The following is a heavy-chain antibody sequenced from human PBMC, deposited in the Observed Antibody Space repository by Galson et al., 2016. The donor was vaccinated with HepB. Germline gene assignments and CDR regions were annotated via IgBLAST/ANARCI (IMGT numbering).Heavy chain of an antibody. D-gene: IGHD2-15*01. V-gene: IGHV4-4*07. CDR2: IYTSGST. J-gene: IGHJ5*02. CDR1: GDSISSHY. CDR3: AREGCSGGSCYSGYNWFDP. Sequence: ETLSLTCTVSGDSISSHYWRWIRQPAGKGLEWIGRIYTSGSTHYNPSLKSRVTMSVDTSKNQFSLKLTSVTAADTAVYYCAREGCSGGSCYSGYNWFDPWGQGTLVTVSS.